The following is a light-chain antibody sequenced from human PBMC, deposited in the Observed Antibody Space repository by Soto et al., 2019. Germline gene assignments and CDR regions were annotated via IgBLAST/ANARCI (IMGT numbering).Light chain of an antibody. CDR1: QSVSSSY. Sequence: EIVLTQSPGTLSLSPGERATLSCRARQSVSSSYLVWYQQKPGQAPRLLIYGASSRATGIPDRFSGSGSGTDFTLTISRLEPEDFAVYYCQQYDTSPMYTFGQGTKLEIK. V-gene: IGKV3-20*01. CDR2: GAS. CDR3: QQYDTSPMYT. J-gene: IGKJ2*01.